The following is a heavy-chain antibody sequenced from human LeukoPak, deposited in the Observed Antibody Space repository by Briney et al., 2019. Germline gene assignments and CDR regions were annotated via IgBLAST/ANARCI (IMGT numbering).Heavy chain of an antibody. CDR2: INHSGST. J-gene: IGHJ3*02. CDR1: GGSLSGYY. Sequence: PSETLSLTCAVYGGSLSGYYWSWIRQPPGKGLEWIGEINHSGSTNYNPSLKSRVTISVDTSKNQFSLKLSSVTAADTAVYYCARGKDYGDHWGAFDIWGQGTMVTVSS. CDR3: ARGKDYGDHWGAFDI. V-gene: IGHV4-34*01. D-gene: IGHD4-17*01.